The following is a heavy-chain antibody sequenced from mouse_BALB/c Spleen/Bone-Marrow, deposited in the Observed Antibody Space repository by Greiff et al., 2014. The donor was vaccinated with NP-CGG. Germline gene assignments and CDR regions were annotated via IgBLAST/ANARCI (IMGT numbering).Heavy chain of an antibody. V-gene: IGHV14-3*02. CDR1: GFYIKDTY. J-gene: IGHJ1*01. Sequence: EVQLQQSGPELVKPGASVKLSCTASGFYIKDTYLHWVKQRPEQGLDWIGRIDPSIFTKYDPKFQGKATITAATSSNTAYLHLSTMTSADTAVYYCADYRYGGYFDFWGAGTTVTVSS. CDR3: ADYRYGGYFDF. D-gene: IGHD2-14*01. CDR2: IDPSIFT.